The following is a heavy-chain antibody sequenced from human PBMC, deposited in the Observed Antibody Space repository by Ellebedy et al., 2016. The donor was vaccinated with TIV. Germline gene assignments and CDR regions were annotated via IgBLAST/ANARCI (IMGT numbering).Heavy chain of an antibody. Sequence: GGSLRLXXATSGFTFRNFFMSWVRQTPGKGLEWFSTISGDGGSTYFADSVKGRFTISRDNSKNTMYLQMNSLRADDTAVYYCRQGHYADYWGQGTLVTVSS. CDR3: RQGHYADY. V-gene: IGHV3-23*01. CDR2: ISGDGGST. J-gene: IGHJ4*02. CDR1: GFTFRNFF.